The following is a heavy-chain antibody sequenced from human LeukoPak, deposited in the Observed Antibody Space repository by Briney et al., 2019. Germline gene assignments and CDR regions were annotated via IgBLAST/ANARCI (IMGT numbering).Heavy chain of an antibody. J-gene: IGHJ6*02. CDR2: ISVYNGDT. V-gene: IGHV1-18*01. Sequence: GASVKVSCNASGYPVTTYGISWGGQAPGQGLEWMGWISVYNGDTNYAKKLQGRVTKTTYTSTSTASMELRSLTSDDTAVYYCAREGRKEYDILTGYYRFYYYGMDVWGQGTTVIVSS. CDR1: GYPVTTYG. D-gene: IGHD3-9*01. CDR3: AREGRKEYDILTGYYRFYYYGMDV.